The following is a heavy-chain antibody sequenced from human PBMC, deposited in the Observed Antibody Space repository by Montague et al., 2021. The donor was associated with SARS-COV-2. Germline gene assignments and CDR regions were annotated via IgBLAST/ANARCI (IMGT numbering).Heavy chain of an antibody. Sequence: SETLSLTCTVSGGSITNNIDYWAWIRQPPGKGLEWIGSIYYTGNTYYXPSLKSRVTISVVTSKNHFTLKLSSVTAAETAVYYCARLESTRGVIIRGAFHIWGQGTKVTVSS. J-gene: IGHJ3*02. D-gene: IGHD3-10*01. CDR3: ARLESTRGVIIRGAFHI. CDR2: IYYTGNT. CDR1: GGSITNNIDY. V-gene: IGHV4-39*02.